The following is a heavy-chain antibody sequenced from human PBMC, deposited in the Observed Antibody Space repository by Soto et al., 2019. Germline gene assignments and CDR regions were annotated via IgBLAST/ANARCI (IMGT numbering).Heavy chain of an antibody. Sequence: AETLSLTCSVSGGSMSEHFWSWIRQSPGKGLEWIGYIYYLGSTDYNPSLKSRVTISVDTSKRQFSLRLTSVTAADTAVYYCARDGYDGSGSPYPAYWGPGTQVTVSS. CDR3: ARDGYDGSGSPYPAY. CDR2: IYYLGST. V-gene: IGHV4-59*11. D-gene: IGHD3-10*01. CDR1: GGSMSEHF. J-gene: IGHJ4*02.